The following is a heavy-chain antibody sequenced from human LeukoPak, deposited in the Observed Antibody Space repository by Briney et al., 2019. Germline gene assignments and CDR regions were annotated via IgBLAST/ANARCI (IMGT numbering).Heavy chain of an antibody. Sequence: GGSLRLFCAASGFTFSSYATRWARQAPGEGLEWVSASSGSGCSTDYADSVKGRLTISRDNSKNTLYLQMNSLRAEDTAVYYCAKDQPGIAVYYFDYWGQGTLVTVSS. CDR1: GFTFSSYA. D-gene: IGHD6-19*01. J-gene: IGHJ4*02. CDR3: AKDQPGIAVYYFDY. V-gene: IGHV3-23*01. CDR2: SSGSGCST.